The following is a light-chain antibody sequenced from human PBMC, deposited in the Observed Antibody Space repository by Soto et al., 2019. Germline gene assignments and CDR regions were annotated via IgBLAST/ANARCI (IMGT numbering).Light chain of an antibody. CDR1: QSVSSK. Sequence: EIVMTQSPATLSVSPGERATLSCRASQSVSSKLAWYQQKPGQAPRLLIYGASTRATGIPARFSGSGAGAYFNLTISRLEPADFGVYYCQQYGSSHTFGQGTRLEIK. J-gene: IGKJ5*01. CDR2: GAS. CDR3: QQYGSSHT. V-gene: IGKV3-15*01.